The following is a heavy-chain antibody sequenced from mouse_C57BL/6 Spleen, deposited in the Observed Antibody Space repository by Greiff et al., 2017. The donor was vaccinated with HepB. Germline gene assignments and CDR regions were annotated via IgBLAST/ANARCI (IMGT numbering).Heavy chain of an antibody. CDR3: ARRGDYDGAWFGY. V-gene: IGHV1-59*01. D-gene: IGHD2-4*01. CDR2: IDPPDSYT. CDR1: GYTFTSYW. J-gene: IGHJ3*01. Sequence: VQLQQSGAELVRPGTSVKLSCKASGYTFTSYWMHWVKQRPGQGLEWIGVIDPPDSYTNYNQKFKGKATLTVDTSSSTAYMQLSSLTSEDSAVYYCARRGDYDGAWFGYWGQGTLVTVSA.